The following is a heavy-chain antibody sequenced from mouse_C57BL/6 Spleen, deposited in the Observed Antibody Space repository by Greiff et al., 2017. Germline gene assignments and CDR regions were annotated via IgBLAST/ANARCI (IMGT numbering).Heavy chain of an antibody. J-gene: IGHJ3*01. D-gene: IGHD1-1*01. CDR2: IDPSASYT. CDR1: GYTFTSYW. Sequence: QVQLQQPGAELVKPGASVKLSCKASGYTFTSYWMQWVNQRPGQGLEWIGEIDPSASYTNYNQKFKGQATLTVDTSSSTAYMQLSSLTSEDSAVYYCANYSGSWTWFAYWGQGTLVTVSA. CDR3: ANYSGSWTWFAY. V-gene: IGHV1-50*01.